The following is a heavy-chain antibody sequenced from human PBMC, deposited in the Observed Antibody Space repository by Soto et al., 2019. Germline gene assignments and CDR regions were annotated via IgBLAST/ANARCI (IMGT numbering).Heavy chain of an antibody. CDR2: INSDGSST. V-gene: IGHV3-74*01. CDR1: GFTFSSYW. J-gene: IGHJ6*03. CDR3: ARVGVDVPGYYYYMDV. Sequence: LRLSCAASGFTFSSYWMHWVRQAPGKGLVWVSRINSDGSSTSYADSVKGRFTISRDNAKNTLYLQMNSLRAEDTAVYYCARVGVDVPGYYYYMDVWGKGTTVTVSS. D-gene: IGHD2-21*01.